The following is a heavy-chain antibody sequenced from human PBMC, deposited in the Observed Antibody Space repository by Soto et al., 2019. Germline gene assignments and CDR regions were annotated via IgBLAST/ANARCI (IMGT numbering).Heavy chain of an antibody. D-gene: IGHD1-26*01. CDR3: ARLRIVVTTNFDY. Sequence: PSETLSLTCNVSGGSISSSSYYWGWIRQPPGKGLEWIGHIFHTGSTYYNPSLKSRVTISVDTSKNQFSLKLSSVTATDTAVYYCARLRIVVTTNFDYWGQGTLVTVSS. V-gene: IGHV4-39*01. J-gene: IGHJ4*02. CDR2: IFHTGST. CDR1: GGSISSSSYY.